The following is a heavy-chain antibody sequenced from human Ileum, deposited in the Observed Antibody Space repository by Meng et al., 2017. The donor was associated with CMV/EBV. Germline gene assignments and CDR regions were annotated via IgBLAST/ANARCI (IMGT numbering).Heavy chain of an antibody. CDR1: GGSVSRAYYY. J-gene: IGHJ6*02. V-gene: IGHV4-61*01. CDR3: ARGWAAIRLSGVMDL. CDR2: ISYSGNN. Sequence: SETLSLTCAVSGGSVSRAYYYWSWIRQPPGKGLEWVAYISYSGNNNSNPSPKSRVSISADAAKNLFSLRLTSVTTADTAVYYCARGWAAIRLSGVMDLWGQGTTVTVS. D-gene: IGHD5-18*01.